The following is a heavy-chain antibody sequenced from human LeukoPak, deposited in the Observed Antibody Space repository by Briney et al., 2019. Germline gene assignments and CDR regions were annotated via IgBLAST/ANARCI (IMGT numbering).Heavy chain of an antibody. CDR2: IRSKAYGGTT. CDR3: TRAIRAGSYYYYYYYMDV. D-gene: IGHD1-26*01. V-gene: IGHV3-49*03. CDR1: GFTFGGYA. J-gene: IGHJ6*03. Sequence: PGGSLRLSCTASGFTFGGYAMSWFRQAPGKGLEWVGFIRSKAYGGTTEYAASVKGRFTISRDDSKSFAYLQMNSLKTEDTAVYYCTRAIRAGSYYYYYYYMDVWGKGTTVTISS.